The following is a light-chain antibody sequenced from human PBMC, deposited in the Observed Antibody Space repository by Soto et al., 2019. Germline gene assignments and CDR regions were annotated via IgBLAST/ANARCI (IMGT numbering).Light chain of an antibody. J-gene: IGKJ2*01. CDR3: QQYNNWPQT. CDR2: GAS. V-gene: IGKV3-15*01. Sequence: EIVMTQSSATLSVSPGESATLSCRASQSVSSNLAWYQQKPGQAPRLLIYGASTRATGIPARFSGSGSGTEFTLTISSLQSEDFAVYSCQQYNNWPQTFGQGTKLEIK. CDR1: QSVSSN.